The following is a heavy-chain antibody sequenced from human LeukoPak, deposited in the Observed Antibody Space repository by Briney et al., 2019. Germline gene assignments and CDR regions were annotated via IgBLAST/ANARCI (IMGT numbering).Heavy chain of an antibody. Sequence: GGSLRLSCAASSFTFRSYGMHWVRQAPGKGLEWVAVISYDGSNKYYADSVKGRFTISRDNSKNTLYLQMNSLRAEDTAVYYCARVGGTSGSYYNDYWGQGTLITVSS. CDR2: ISYDGSNK. CDR3: ARVGGTSGSYYNDY. V-gene: IGHV3-30*19. CDR1: SFTFRSYG. D-gene: IGHD1-26*01. J-gene: IGHJ4*02.